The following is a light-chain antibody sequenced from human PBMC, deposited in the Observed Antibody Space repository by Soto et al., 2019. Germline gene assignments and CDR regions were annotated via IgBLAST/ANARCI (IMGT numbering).Light chain of an antibody. CDR1: QSVSSNY. CDR2: HAS. CDR3: QQYGTSRWT. V-gene: IGKV3-20*01. Sequence: EIVLTQSAGTLSLSPGERATLSCRASQSVSSNYLAWYQQKPGQAPSLLIYHASSRATGIPDRFSGSGSGTDFTITITRLEPGDFAVYYCQQYGTSRWTFGQGTKVEIK. J-gene: IGKJ1*01.